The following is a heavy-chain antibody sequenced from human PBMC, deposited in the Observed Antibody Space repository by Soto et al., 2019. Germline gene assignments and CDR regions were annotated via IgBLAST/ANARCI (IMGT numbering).Heavy chain of an antibody. Sequence: QVQLVQSGAEVKKPGASVKVSCKASGYTFTRYGITWVRQARGQGLEWMGWINGYNGNTKYAQKLQGRVTMTTDTSTSTAYMELRSLTSDDTAVYYCASEGDYPYYSYGMDVWGQGTTVTVSS. CDR2: INGYNGNT. CDR1: GYTFTRYG. D-gene: IGHD4-17*01. V-gene: IGHV1-18*01. J-gene: IGHJ6*02. CDR3: ASEGDYPYYSYGMDV.